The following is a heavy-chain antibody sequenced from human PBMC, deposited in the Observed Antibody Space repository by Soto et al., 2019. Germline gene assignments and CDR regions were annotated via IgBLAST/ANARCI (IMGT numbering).Heavy chain of an antibody. D-gene: IGHD3-22*01. CDR2: IYYSGST. J-gene: IGHJ3*02. CDR1: GGSISSYY. CDR3: ARTYDDSGPNSGGYGFDI. V-gene: IGHV4-59*01. Sequence: SETLSVTCTVSGGSISSYYWSWIRQPPGKGLEWIGYIYYSGSTNYNPSLKSRVTISVDTSKNQFSLKLSSVTAADTAVYYCARTYDDSGPNSGGYGFDIWGQGTMVT.